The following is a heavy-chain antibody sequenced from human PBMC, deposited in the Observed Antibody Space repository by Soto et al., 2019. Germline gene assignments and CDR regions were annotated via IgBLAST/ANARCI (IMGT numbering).Heavy chain of an antibody. CDR3: ARDNSSGSYFDY. Sequence: QVQLVESGGGVVQPGRSLRLSCAASGITFSSYAMHWVRQAPGKGLEWVAVISYDGSNKYYADSVKGRFTISRDNSKNTLYLQMNSLRAEDTAVYYCARDNSSGSYFDYWGQGTLVTVSS. D-gene: IGHD1-26*01. V-gene: IGHV3-30-3*01. CDR2: ISYDGSNK. J-gene: IGHJ4*02. CDR1: GITFSSYA.